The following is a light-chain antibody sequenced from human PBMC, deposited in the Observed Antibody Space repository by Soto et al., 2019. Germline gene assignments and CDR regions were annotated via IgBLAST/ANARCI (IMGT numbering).Light chain of an antibody. CDR1: SSDVGAFNH. Sequence: QSALAQPPSASGSPGQSVTISCTGTSSDVGAFNHVSWFQQHPGKAPKLIIFEVTKRPSGIPDRFSGSKSGNTASLTVSGLQAEDLVVYFCCSHACRDNHRSVLGTATKGTV. CDR2: EVT. V-gene: IGLV2-8*01. J-gene: IGLJ1*01. CDR3: CSHACRDNHRSV.